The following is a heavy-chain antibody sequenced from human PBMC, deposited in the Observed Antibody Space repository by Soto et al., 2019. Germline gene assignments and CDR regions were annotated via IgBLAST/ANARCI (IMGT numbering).Heavy chain of an antibody. J-gene: IGHJ5*01. V-gene: IGHV4-34*01. CDR3: ARGAVPRHYNFWSGYYFADWFDS. D-gene: IGHD3-3*01. CDR2: INHSGGT. CDR1: GVSFGGYF. Sequence: ETLSLTGSVHGVSFGGYFWSWIRQPPGKGLEWIGEINHSGGTNYNPSLKSLITISLDTSKNQFSLKLSSVTAAETAVYYCARGAVPRHYNFWSGYYFADWFDSWGQGSLVTVSS.